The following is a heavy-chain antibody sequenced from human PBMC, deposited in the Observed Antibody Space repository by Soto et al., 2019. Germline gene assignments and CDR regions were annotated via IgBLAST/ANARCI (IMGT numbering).Heavy chain of an antibody. CDR1: GYTLTELS. V-gene: IGHV1-24*01. D-gene: IGHD3-9*01. Sequence: ASVKVSCKVSGYTLTELSMHWVRQAPGKGLEWMGGFDPEDGETIYAQKFQGRVTMTEDTSTDTAYMELSSLRSEDPAVYYCATAWAVTTGPLYWGQGTLVTVSS. J-gene: IGHJ4*02. CDR3: ATAWAVTTGPLY. CDR2: FDPEDGET.